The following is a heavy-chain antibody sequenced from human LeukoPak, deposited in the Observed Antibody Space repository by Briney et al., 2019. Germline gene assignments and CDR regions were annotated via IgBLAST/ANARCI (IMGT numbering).Heavy chain of an antibody. CDR1: GLTFDDYA. V-gene: IGHV3-9*01. CDR2: ISWNSGSI. CDR3: AKETYGDYGAAFDY. Sequence: GGSLRLSCAASGLTFDDYAMHWVRQAPGKGLEWVSGISWNSGSIGYADSVKGRFTISRDNAKNSLYLQMNSLRAEDTALYYCAKETYGDYGAAFDYWGQGTLVTVSS. D-gene: IGHD4-17*01. J-gene: IGHJ4*02.